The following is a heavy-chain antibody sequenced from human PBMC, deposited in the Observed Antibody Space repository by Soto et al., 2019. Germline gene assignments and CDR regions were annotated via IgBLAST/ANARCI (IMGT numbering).Heavy chain of an antibody. D-gene: IGHD5-12*01. V-gene: IGHV3-7*01. J-gene: IGHJ3*02. CDR3: ARTSTTRAFDI. CDR1: GFTFSSYW. CDR2: IKQDGSEK. Sequence: PGGSLRLSCAASGFTFSSYWMSWVRQAPGEGLEWVANIKQDGSEKYYVDSVKGRFTISRDNAKNSLYLQMNSLRAEDTAVYYCARTSTTRAFDIWGQGTMVTVS.